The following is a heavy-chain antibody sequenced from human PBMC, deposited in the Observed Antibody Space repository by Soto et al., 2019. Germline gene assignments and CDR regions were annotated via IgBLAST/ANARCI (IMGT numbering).Heavy chain of an antibody. CDR3: ARCYCSLGSCYTCWHFDL. CDR2: VGPYNGNT. Sequence: QVQLVQSGAEVKKPGASVRVSCKASGYTFTNYGISWVRQAPGQGLEWMGWVGPYNGNTDHAQNFKGRVTMTTDTSTNTAYMELGSLRSDDTALYYCARCYCSLGSCYTCWHFDLWGRGTLVTVSS. D-gene: IGHD2-15*01. CDR1: GYTFTNYG. J-gene: IGHJ2*01. V-gene: IGHV1-18*04.